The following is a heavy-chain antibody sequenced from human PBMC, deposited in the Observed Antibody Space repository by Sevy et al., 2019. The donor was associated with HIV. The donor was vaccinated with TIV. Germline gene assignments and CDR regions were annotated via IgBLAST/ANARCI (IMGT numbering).Heavy chain of an antibody. CDR1: GFSFSNYD. CDR2: ITGSGANT. J-gene: IGHJ3*02. D-gene: IGHD2-21*01. CDR3: AKEMSQVIKTESFDI. V-gene: IGHV3-23*01. Sequence: GGSLRLSCAASGFSFSNYDMSWVRQAPGKGLEWVAAITGSGANTYHAASVAGRFTISRDNSKNTLYLQLNRLRADDTAVYYCAKEMSQVIKTESFDIWGQGTMVTVSS.